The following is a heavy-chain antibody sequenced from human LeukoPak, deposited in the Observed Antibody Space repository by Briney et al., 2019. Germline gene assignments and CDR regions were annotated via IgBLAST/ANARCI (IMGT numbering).Heavy chain of an antibody. CDR3: ADYFDY. CDR1: GFTFSTYA. Sequence: GGSLRLSCAASGFTFSTYAMNWVRQAPGKGLEWVSSISGSGDDTYYADSVKGRFTISRDNSKTTLYLEMNSLRAGDTAVYYCADYFDYWGQGTLVTVSS. CDR2: ISGSGDDT. J-gene: IGHJ4*02. V-gene: IGHV3-23*01.